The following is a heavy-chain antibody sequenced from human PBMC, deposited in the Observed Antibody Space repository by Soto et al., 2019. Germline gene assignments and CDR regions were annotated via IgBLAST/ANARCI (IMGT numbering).Heavy chain of an antibody. CDR3: ARPSSPAAPLNGMDV. CDR1: GGSFSGFY. Sequence: SQTLSLTCAVYGGSFSGFYWSWIRQPPGKGLEWIGEINDSGSTNYNPSLKSRVTISVDTSKNQFSLKLSSLTAADTAVYYCARPSSPAAPLNGMDVWGQGTTVTVSS. D-gene: IGHD6-13*01. CDR2: INDSGST. J-gene: IGHJ6*02. V-gene: IGHV4-34*01.